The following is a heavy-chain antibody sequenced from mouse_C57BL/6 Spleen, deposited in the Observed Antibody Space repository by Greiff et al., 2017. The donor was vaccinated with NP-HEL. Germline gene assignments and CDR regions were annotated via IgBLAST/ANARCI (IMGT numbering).Heavy chain of an antibody. D-gene: IGHD2-2*01. V-gene: IGHV1-76*01. Sequence: VQLQQSGAELVRPGASVKLSCKASGYTFTDYYINWVKQRPGQGLEWIARIYPGSGNTYYNEKFKGKATLTAEKSSSTAYMQLSSLTSEDSAVYFCARDYGYLYYFDYWGQGTTLTVSS. CDR3: ARDYGYLYYFDY. CDR1: GYTFTDYY. J-gene: IGHJ2*01. CDR2: IYPGSGNT.